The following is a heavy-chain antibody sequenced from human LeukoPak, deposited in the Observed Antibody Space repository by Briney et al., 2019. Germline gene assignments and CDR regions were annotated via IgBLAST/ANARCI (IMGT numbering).Heavy chain of an antibody. CDR1: GGSLSGYY. V-gene: IGHV4-34*01. J-gene: IGHJ3*02. CDR2: INHSGST. D-gene: IGHD3-3*01. CDR3: ATRWYDFWSGSYDAFDI. Sequence: SETLSLICAVYGGSLSGYYWSWIRQPPGKGLEWIGEINHSGSTNYNPSLKSRVTISVDTSKNQFSLKLSSVTAADTAVYYCATRWYDFWSGSYDAFDIWGQGTMVTVSS.